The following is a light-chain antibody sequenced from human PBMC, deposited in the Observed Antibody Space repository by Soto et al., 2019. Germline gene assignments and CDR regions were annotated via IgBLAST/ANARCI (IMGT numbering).Light chain of an antibody. Sequence: QSALTQPASVSGSPGQSITISCAGTSSDVGGHNYVSWYQQHPGKAPKLIIYDVNNRPSGVSNRFSGSKSGNTASLTISGLQAEDEADYSCYSPRSSSTLYVFGTGTKLTVL. CDR1: SSDVGGHNY. J-gene: IGLJ1*01. CDR3: YSPRSSSTLYV. V-gene: IGLV2-14*03. CDR2: DVN.